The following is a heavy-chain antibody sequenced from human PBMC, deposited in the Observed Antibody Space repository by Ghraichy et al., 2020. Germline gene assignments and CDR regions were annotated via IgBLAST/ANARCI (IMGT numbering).Heavy chain of an antibody. D-gene: IGHD3-9*01. J-gene: IGHJ6*03. CDR2: INTNTGNP. Sequence: ASVKVSCKASGYTFTSYAMNWVRQAPGQGLEWMGWINTNTGNPTYAQGFTGRFVFSLDTSVSTAYLQISSLKAEDTAVYYCARTPLRYFDWSPHPGYYYYYMDVWGKGTTVTVSS. CDR1: GYTFTSYA. V-gene: IGHV7-4-1*02. CDR3: ARTPLRYFDWSPHPGYYYYYMDV.